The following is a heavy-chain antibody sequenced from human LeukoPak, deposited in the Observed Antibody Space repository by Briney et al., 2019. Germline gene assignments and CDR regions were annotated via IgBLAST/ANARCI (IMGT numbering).Heavy chain of an antibody. Sequence: SETLSLTCTVSGGSISSGGYYWSWIRQHLGKGLEWIGYIYYSGSTYYNPSLKSRVTISVDTSKNQFSLKLSSVTAADTAVYYCARTPWGLNYFDYWGQGTLVTVSS. CDR3: ARTPWGLNYFDY. J-gene: IGHJ4*02. CDR2: IYYSGST. V-gene: IGHV4-31*03. D-gene: IGHD1-26*01. CDR1: GGSISSGGYY.